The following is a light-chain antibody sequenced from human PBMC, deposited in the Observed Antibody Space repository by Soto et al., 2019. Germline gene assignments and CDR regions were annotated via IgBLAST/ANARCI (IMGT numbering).Light chain of an antibody. CDR1: QSLVSSDGNTY. Sequence: DVVMTQSPLSLPVTLGQPASISCRSSQSLVSSDGNTYLNWFQQRPGQSPRRLIYKVSNRDSGVPDRFSGSGSGTDFTLKISRVEAEDVGVYYCMQGTNWPPLTFGGGTKVEIK. V-gene: IGKV2-30*01. CDR3: MQGTNWPPLT. J-gene: IGKJ4*01. CDR2: KVS.